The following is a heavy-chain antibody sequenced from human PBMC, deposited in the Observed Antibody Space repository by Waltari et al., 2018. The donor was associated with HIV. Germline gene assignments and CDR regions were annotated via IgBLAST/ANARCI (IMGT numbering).Heavy chain of an antibody. CDR2: ISYDGSNK. J-gene: IGHJ4*02. CDR1: GFTFSSYA. D-gene: IGHD5-12*01. CDR3: ARGGGYSSSYYFDY. V-gene: IGHV3-30-3*01. Sequence: QVQLVESGGGVVQPGRSLRLSCAASGFTFSSYAMHWVRQAPGKGLEVVSVISYDGSNKYVADSVKGRFTISGDNSKNTLYLQMNSLRAEDTAVYYCARGGGYSSSYYFDYWSQGTLVTVSS.